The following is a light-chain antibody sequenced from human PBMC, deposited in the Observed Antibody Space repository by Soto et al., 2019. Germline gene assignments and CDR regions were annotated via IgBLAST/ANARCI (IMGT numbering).Light chain of an antibody. V-gene: IGKV1-27*01. CDR3: QKYNSAPRT. CDR1: QGISNY. Sequence: DIQMTQSPSSLSESVGDRVTITCRASQGISNYLAWYQQKPGKVPKLLIYTASTLQSGVPSRFSGSGSGTDFTLTISSLQPEDVATYYCQKYNSAPRTFGQGNKVEIK. J-gene: IGKJ1*01. CDR2: TAS.